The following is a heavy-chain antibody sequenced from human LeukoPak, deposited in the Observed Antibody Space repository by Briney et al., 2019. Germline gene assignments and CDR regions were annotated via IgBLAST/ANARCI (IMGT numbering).Heavy chain of an antibody. D-gene: IGHD3-22*01. CDR1: GGSISSDNW. CDR3: ARGHYDSRGYYSDYFDS. J-gene: IGHJ4*02. Sequence: SETLSLTCAISGGSISSDNWWTWVRQPPGRGLEWIASIFHSGTANYNPSLQSRVAISVDKSKNRFSLNVNFVSAADTAVYYCARGHYDSRGYYSDYFDSWSQGTLVTVSS. CDR2: IFHSGTA. V-gene: IGHV4-4*02.